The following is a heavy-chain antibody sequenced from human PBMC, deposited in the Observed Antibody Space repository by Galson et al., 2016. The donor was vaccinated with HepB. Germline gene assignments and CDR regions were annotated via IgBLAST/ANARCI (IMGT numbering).Heavy chain of an antibody. Sequence: SETLSLTCAVYGGSFSTYSWSWIRQPPGKGLEWIGEINHSGSTNYNPSLKSRVTISVDKSKNQFSLKLRSVTAADTAVYYCARVVCGYTCGLGVCRWYCDLGGRGTLVTVSS. V-gene: IGHV4-34*01. CDR3: ARVVCGYTCGLGVCRWYCDL. J-gene: IGHJ2*01. D-gene: IGHD5-18*01. CDR1: GGSFSTYS. CDR2: INHSGST.